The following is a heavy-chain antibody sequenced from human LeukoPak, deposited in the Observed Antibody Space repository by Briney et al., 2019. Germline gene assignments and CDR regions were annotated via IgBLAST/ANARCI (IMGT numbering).Heavy chain of an antibody. CDR2: INISGST. CDR3: ARALRGYYFDF. J-gene: IGHJ4*02. V-gene: IGHV4-4*07. CDR1: GASINSNY. Sequence: KPSETLSLTCTVSGASINSNYWTWLRQPAGKGLEWIGRINISGSTNYNPSLKSRVTMSEDTSKNQFSLKLSSVTAADTAVYYCARALRGYYFDFWGQGTLVTVSS. D-gene: IGHD3-22*01.